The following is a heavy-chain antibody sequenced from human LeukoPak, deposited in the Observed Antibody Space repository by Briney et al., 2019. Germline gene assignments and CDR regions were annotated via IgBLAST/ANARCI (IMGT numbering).Heavy chain of an antibody. CDR1: GFTFDDYG. CDR3: AKDRRDGYYAWDSFDY. V-gene: IGHV3-20*04. CDR2: INWNGGST. Sequence: GGSLRLSCAASGFTFDDYGMSWVRQAPGKGLEWVSGINWNGGSTGYADSVKGRFTISRDNAKNSLYLQMNSLRAEDTAVYYCAKDRRDGYYAWDSFDYWGQGTLVTVSS. J-gene: IGHJ4*02. D-gene: IGHD5-24*01.